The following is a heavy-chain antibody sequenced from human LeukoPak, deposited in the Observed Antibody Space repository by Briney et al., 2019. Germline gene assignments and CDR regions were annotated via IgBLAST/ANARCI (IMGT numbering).Heavy chain of an antibody. CDR3: ARGGYYDILTGTLYYFDY. Sequence: PSETLSLTCAVYGGSFSGYYWSWIRQPPGKGLEWIGEINHSGSTNYNPSLKSRVTISVDTSKNQFSLKLSSVTAADTAVYCCARGGYYDILTGTLYYFDYWGQGTLVTVSS. J-gene: IGHJ4*02. D-gene: IGHD3-9*01. CDR2: INHSGST. V-gene: IGHV4-34*01. CDR1: GGSFSGYY.